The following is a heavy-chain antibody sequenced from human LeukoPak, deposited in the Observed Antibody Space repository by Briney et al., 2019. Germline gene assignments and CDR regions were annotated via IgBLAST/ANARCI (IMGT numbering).Heavy chain of an antibody. D-gene: IGHD7-27*01. CDR1: GFTFSSYA. V-gene: IGHV3-23*01. CDR2: IRVGGET. CDR3: AKGTGDTGHYFDY. Sequence: PGGSLRLSCAASGFTFSSYAMSWVRQAPGKGLEWVSGIRVGGETHYADSVKGRFTISRDNSENTLYLQMSGLRAEDTAVYHCAKGTGDTGHYFDYWGQGTLVTVSS. J-gene: IGHJ4*02.